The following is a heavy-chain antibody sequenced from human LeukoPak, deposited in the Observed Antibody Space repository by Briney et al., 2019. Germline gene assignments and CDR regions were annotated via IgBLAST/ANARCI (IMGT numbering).Heavy chain of an antibody. CDR1: GFTFDDYA. J-gene: IGHJ4*02. Sequence: PGGSLRLSCAASGFTFDDYAMHWVRQAPGKGLEWVSGITWNSGSVGYADSVKGRFTISRDNAKNSLYLQMNSLRAEDTALYYCAKDYFSGGSSYYFDYWGQGTLVTVSS. CDR2: ITWNSGSV. CDR3: AKDYFSGGSSYYFDY. D-gene: IGHD2-15*01. V-gene: IGHV3-9*01.